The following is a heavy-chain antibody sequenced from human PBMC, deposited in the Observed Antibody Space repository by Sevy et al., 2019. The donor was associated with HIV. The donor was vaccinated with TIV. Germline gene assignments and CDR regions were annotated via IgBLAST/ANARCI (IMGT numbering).Heavy chain of an antibody. CDR3: TRIITMIVVVIDAFDI. J-gene: IGHJ3*02. D-gene: IGHD3-22*01. CDR1: GFTFGDYA. CDR2: IRSKAYGGTT. Sequence: GGSLRLSCTASGFTFGDYAMSWFRQAPGKGLEWVGFIRSKAYGGTTEYAASVKGRLTISRDDSKSIAYLQMNSLKTEDTAVYYCTRIITMIVVVIDAFDIWGQGTMVTVSS. V-gene: IGHV3-49*03.